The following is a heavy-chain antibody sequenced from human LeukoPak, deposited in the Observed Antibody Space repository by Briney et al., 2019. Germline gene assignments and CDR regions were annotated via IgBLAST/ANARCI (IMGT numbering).Heavy chain of an antibody. CDR1: GFTFSTYS. J-gene: IGHJ4*02. V-gene: IGHV3-21*01. Sequence: GGSLRLSCVASGFTFSTYSTDWVSHAPGEWRESVSSIISSSSSIYYADSVKGRFTISRDNAKNSLYLQMNSLRSEDTAVYYCARDPQYCSRGSCYSFDYWGQGTLVTVSS. CDR2: IISSSSSI. D-gene: IGHD2-15*01. CDR3: ARDPQYCSRGSCYSFDY.